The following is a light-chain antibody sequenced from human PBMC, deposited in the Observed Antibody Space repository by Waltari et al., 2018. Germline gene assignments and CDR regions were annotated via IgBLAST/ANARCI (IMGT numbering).Light chain of an antibody. CDR3: AAWDDSLNGVV. V-gene: IGLV1-44*01. J-gene: IGLJ2*01. CDR1: SSNIGSHV. Sequence: QSVLTQPPSASGTPGQRVTISCSGSSSNIGSHVVSWYQQLPGTAPKLLILYNDQRPSGVPDRFSGSKSGTSASLAISGLQSEDEADYYCAAWDDSLNGVVFGGGTKLTVL. CDR2: YND.